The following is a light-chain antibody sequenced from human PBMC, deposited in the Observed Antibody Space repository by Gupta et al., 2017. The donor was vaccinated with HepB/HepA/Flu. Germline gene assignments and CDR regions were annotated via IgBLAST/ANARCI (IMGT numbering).Light chain of an antibody. CDR2: AAS. CDR1: QSIISY. J-gene: IGKJ4*01. CDR3: QQSYTAPLT. Sequence: DIQMTQSPSSLSASVGARVTITCRASQSIISYLNWYQQKPGKAPNLLIYAASSVQSGVPSRFSGSGSGTDFALTISSLQPEDFATYYCQQSYTAPLTFGGGTKVEIK. V-gene: IGKV1-39*01.